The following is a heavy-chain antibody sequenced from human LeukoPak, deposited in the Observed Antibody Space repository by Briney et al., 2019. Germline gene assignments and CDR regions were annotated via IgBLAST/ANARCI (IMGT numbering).Heavy chain of an antibody. CDR2: ISYDGSNK. Sequence: PGGSLRLSCAASGFTFSSYGMHWVRQAPGKGLEWVAVISYDGSNKYYADSVKGRFTISRDNSKNTLYLQMNSLRAEDTAVYYCAKLSIGSGVEHDAFDIWGQGTMVTVSS. V-gene: IGHV3-30*18. CDR1: GFTFSSYG. D-gene: IGHD3-10*01. CDR3: AKLSIGSGVEHDAFDI. J-gene: IGHJ3*02.